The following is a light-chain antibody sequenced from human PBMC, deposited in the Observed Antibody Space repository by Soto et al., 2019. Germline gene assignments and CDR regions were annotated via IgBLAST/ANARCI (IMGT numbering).Light chain of an antibody. CDR2: DGS. V-gene: IGLV2-14*01. CDR1: SSDVGGYNY. Sequence: QSVLTQPASVSGSPGQSITISCTGTSSDVGGYNYVSWYQQHPGKAPRLMIYDGSNRPAGVSTRCSGAKSGNTSSLTISGVLAEDEAAYYCSSYTGSSPVVFGGGTKLTVL. J-gene: IGLJ2*01. CDR3: SSYTGSSPVV.